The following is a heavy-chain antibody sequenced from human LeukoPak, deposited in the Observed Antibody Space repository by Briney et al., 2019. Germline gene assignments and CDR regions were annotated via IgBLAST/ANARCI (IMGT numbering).Heavy chain of an antibody. D-gene: IGHD3-10*01. CDR2: IHYSGSA. CDR3: AGGRGVIITPIDY. V-gene: IGHV4-59*01. Sequence: PSETLSLTCTVSNGPTNTYQWTWIRQPPGRGLEWIGNIHYSGSANYNPSLKSRVIISLDTSKNQFSLKLSPVTAADTALYYCAGGRGVIITPIDYWGQGTLVTVSS. CDR1: NGPTNTYQ. J-gene: IGHJ4*02.